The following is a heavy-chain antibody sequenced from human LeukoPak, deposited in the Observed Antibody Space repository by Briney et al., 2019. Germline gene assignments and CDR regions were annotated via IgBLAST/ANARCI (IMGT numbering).Heavy chain of an antibody. J-gene: IGHJ5*02. Sequence: GGSLRLSCSASGFTFSSYAMHWVRQAPGKRLEFVSTISSNGGSTYYADSVKGRFTISRDNSKNTLYLQVSSLRAEDTALYYCVKDDRYFYGSGSPSWGQGTLVTVSS. CDR2: ISSNGGST. CDR1: GFTFSSYA. CDR3: VKDDRYFYGSGSPS. V-gene: IGHV3-64D*09. D-gene: IGHD3-10*01.